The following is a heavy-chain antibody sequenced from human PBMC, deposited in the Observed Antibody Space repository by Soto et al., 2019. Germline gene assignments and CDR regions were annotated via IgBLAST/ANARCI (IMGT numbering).Heavy chain of an antibody. CDR2: INAGNGNT. D-gene: IGHD4-17*01. Sequence: ASVKVSCKASGYTFTSYAMHWVRQAPGQRLEWMGWINAGNGNTKYSQKFQGRVTITRDTSASTAYMELSSLRSEDTAVYYCARGLTDYGETDFAYWGQGTLVTVSS. V-gene: IGHV1-3*01. CDR3: ARGLTDYGETDFAY. J-gene: IGHJ4*02. CDR1: GYTFTSYA.